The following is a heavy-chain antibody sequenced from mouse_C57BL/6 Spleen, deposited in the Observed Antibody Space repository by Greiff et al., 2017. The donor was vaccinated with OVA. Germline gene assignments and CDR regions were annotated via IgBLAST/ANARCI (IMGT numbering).Heavy chain of an antibody. CDR1: GYTFTSYW. J-gene: IGHJ1*03. CDR3: ARGPMITTDWYFDV. CDR2: IHPNSGST. V-gene: IGHV1-64*01. Sequence: VQLQQPGAELVKPGASVKLSCKASGYTFTSYWMHWVKQRPGQGLEWIGMIHPNSGSTNYNEKFKSKATLTVDKSSSTAYMQLSSLTSEDSAVYYCARGPMITTDWYFDVWGTGTTVTVSS. D-gene: IGHD2-4*01.